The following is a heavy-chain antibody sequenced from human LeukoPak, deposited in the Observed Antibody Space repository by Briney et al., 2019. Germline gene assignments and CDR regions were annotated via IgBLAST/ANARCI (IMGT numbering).Heavy chain of an antibody. CDR2: IKSKTDGGTT. J-gene: IGHJ4*02. D-gene: IGHD1-26*01. CDR1: GFPFNNYV. V-gene: IGHV3-15*01. Sequence: GGSLRLSCAASGFPFNNYVMSWVRQAPGKGLEWVGRIKSKTDGGTTDYAAPVKGRFTISRDDSKNTLYLQMNSLKTEDTAVCYCTTKHGATIDYWGQGTLVTVSS. CDR3: TTKHGATIDY.